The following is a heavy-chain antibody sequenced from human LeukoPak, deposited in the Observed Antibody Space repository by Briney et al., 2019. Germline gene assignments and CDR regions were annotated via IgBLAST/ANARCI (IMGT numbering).Heavy chain of an antibody. CDR1: GYTITGYY. CDR3: AVDCSSTNCILNPPFDY. V-gene: IGHV1-2*02. Sequence: ASVKVSCKASGYTITGYYMHWVRQAPGQGPEWMGWINPNNGGTKLAQKFQGRVTITMDTSASTAYMELSSLRSEDTAVYYCAVDCSSTNCILNPPFDYWGQGTLVTVSS. J-gene: IGHJ4*02. D-gene: IGHD2-2*01. CDR2: INPNNGGT.